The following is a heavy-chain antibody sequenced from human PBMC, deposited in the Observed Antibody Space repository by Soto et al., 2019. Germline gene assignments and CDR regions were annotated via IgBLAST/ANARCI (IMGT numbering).Heavy chain of an antibody. CDR3: AREYPGFDP. Sequence: QVHLMQSGAEVKKPGASVKLSCKGSGYTFTTYAIHWVRQAPGEGLEWVGWVAVYNGATKYAQKFQDRVTITRDISASTAYMELISLTSEDTAIYYCAREYPGFDPWGQGTLVTVSS. D-gene: IGHD2-2*02. V-gene: IGHV1-3*01. J-gene: IGHJ5*02. CDR1: GYTFTTYA. CDR2: VAVYNGAT.